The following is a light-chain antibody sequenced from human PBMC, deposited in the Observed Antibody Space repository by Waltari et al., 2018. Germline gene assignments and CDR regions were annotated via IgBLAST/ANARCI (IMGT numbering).Light chain of an antibody. CDR1: QRLNKNY. J-gene: IGKJ2*01. CDR3: QQYWSSVMYT. Sequence: VSKHSPALLSFLPGESATLSCRVSQRLNKNYLAWYQQKPGQPPRLRIYDASCRAAGIPDRFSGSGSGTDFTLTISSRDPEDFAIYYCQQYWSSVMYTFGQGTKLEIK. CDR2: DAS. V-gene: IGKV3-20*01.